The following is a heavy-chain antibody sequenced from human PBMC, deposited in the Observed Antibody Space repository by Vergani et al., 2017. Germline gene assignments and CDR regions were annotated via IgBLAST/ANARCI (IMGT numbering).Heavy chain of an antibody. Sequence: EVHLVESGGGLVQPGGSLRLSCAASGFTVNTDYMNWVRQAPGKGLEWVSVIYHTGSTDYADSVKGRFTISRDKSKITTYLQMNSLRPEDTAVYYCAKEIGRGFXGGASCYEGWFDPWAQGTLVTVSS. CDR3: AKEIGRGFXGGASCYEGWFDP. CDR1: GFTVNTDY. V-gene: IGHV3-66*02. D-gene: IGHD2-15*01. CDR2: IYHTGST. J-gene: IGHJ5*02.